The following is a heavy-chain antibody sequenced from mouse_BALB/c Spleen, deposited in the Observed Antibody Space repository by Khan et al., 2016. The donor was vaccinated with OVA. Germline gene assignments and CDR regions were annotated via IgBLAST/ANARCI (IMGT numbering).Heavy chain of an antibody. CDR3: ARIKKIVATYFDY. Sequence: VQLQQSGAELVKAGASVKMSCKASGYTFTSYWMHWVKQRLGQGLEWFAETNPTNGRTYYNEKFKRKATLTVDNSSSTAYMLLSGPTFEDSSVYYCARIKKIVATYFDYWGQGTTLTVSS. V-gene: IGHV1S81*02. D-gene: IGHD1-1*01. CDR2: TNPTNGRT. J-gene: IGHJ2*01. CDR1: GYTFTSYW.